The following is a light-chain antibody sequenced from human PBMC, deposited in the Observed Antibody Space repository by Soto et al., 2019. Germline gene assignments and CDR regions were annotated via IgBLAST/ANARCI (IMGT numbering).Light chain of an antibody. J-gene: IGLJ3*02. CDR1: RGHNYYA. Sequence: QPVLTQSPSASASLGASVNLTCSLDRGHNYYAIAWHHQQPERGPRFLTKVNSDGSHSRGDGIPDRFSGSSSGAERYLTISSLQSEDEGDYYCQTWGTGIGVFGGGTKLTVL. CDR2: VNSDGSH. CDR3: QTWGTGIGV. V-gene: IGLV4-69*01.